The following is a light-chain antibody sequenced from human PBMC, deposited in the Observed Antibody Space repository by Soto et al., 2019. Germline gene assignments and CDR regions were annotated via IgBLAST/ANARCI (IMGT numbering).Light chain of an antibody. CDR3: CSYAGSSTYVV. CDR2: EGS. Sequence: QSAMTQPASLSGSPGQSSTSSCTGTSSDVGSYNLVSWYQQHPGKAPKLMIYEGSKRPSGVSNRFSGSKSGNTASLTISGLQAEDEADYYCCSYAGSSTYVVFGGGTKLTVL. V-gene: IGLV2-23*01. J-gene: IGLJ2*01. CDR1: SSDVGSYNL.